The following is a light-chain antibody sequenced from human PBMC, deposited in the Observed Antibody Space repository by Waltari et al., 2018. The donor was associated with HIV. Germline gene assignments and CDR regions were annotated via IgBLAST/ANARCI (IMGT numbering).Light chain of an antibody. CDR1: PGSSSTTNY. CDR3: VLYMGSVGWV. CDR2: TTN. V-gene: IGLV8-61*01. Sequence: QTVVTQEPSFSVSPGGTVTLTCGLSPGSSSTTNYPHLYNNTQGQAPRTIIYTTNTRSSGVPDRFSGSILGNKAALTITGAQADDESDYYCVLYMGSVGWVFGGGTRLTVL. J-gene: IGLJ3*02.